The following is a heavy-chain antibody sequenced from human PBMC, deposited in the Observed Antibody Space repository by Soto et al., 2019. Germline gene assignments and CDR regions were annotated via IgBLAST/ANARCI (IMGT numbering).Heavy chain of an antibody. CDR1: GYTFTRYY. CDR2: INPRGGST. V-gene: IGHV1-46*01. Sequence: QVQLVQSGAEVKKPGASVKVSCKASGYTFTRYYIHWVRQAPGQGLEWMGIINPRGGSTTYAQKFQGRVTFTSDTCTNTAYMELSRLRSEDTAVYFCARDSIVARYYFDYWGQGTPVTVSS. J-gene: IGHJ4*02. CDR3: ARDSIVARYYFDY. D-gene: IGHD6-6*01.